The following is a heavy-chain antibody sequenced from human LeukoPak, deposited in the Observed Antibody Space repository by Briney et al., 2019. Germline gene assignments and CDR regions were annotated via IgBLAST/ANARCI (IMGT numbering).Heavy chain of an antibody. Sequence: SETLSLTCTVSGGSISSYCWSWIRQPAGKGLEWIGRIYTSGSTNYNSSHKSRVTMAVDTSKNQFSLKLSSVTAADTAVYFCARDLGYDSSGYSAFDIWGQGTMVTVSS. CDR3: ARDLGYDSSGYSAFDI. CDR2: IYTSGST. J-gene: IGHJ3*02. D-gene: IGHD3-22*01. V-gene: IGHV4-4*07. CDR1: GGSISSYC.